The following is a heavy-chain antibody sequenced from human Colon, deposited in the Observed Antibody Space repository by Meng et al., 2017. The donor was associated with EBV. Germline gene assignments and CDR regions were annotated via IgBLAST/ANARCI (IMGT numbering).Heavy chain of an antibody. CDR3: AHRAAVSRGMFFDY. Sequence: QITLEESGPTLVKPTQTLRLTCNFSGFSLTAYGEGVGWVRQPPGGALEWLALIYWDDDKRYYPSLMSRLTIYKDSSLNQVVLAMTNMDPVDTGTYYCAHRAAVSRGMFFDYWGQGTLVTVSS. CDR2: IYWDDDK. V-gene: IGHV2-5*02. D-gene: IGHD3-10*02. J-gene: IGHJ4*02. CDR1: GFSLTAYGEG.